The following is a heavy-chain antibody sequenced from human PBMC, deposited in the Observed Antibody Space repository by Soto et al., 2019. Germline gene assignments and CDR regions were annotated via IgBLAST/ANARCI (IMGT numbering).Heavy chain of an antibody. D-gene: IGHD5-18*01. CDR1: GGTFSSYA. V-gene: IGHV1-69*06. J-gene: IGHJ4*02. CDR3: ARPDTAMAAPNDSYFDY. CDR2: IIPIFGTA. Sequence: QVQLVQSGAEVKKPRSSVMVSCKASGGTFSSYAISWVRQAPGQGLEWMGGIIPIFGTANYAQKFKGRVTITADKSTSTADMELSSLRSEDTAVYYCARPDTAMAAPNDSYFDYWGQGTLVTVSS.